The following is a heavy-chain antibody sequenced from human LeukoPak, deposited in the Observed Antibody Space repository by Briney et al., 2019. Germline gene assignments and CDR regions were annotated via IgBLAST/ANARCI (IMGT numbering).Heavy chain of an antibody. CDR1: GFTFSSYE. V-gene: IGHV3-23*01. Sequence: GGSLRLSCAASGFTFSSYEMNWVRRAPGKGLEWVSAISGSGGSTYYADSVKGRFTISRDNSKNTLYLQMNSLRAEDTAVYYCAKKMGGVAGSFDYWGQGTLVTVSS. D-gene: IGHD6-19*01. J-gene: IGHJ4*02. CDR3: AKKMGGVAGSFDY. CDR2: ISGSGGST.